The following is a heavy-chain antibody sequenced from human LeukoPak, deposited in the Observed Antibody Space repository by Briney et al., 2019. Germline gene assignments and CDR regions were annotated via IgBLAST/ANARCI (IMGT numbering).Heavy chain of an antibody. Sequence: ASVKVSCKASGGTFNNYTITWVRQAPGQGLEWMGWINPNSGGTNYAQKFQGRVTMTRDTSISTAYMELSRLRSDDTAVYYCARGTRIQLWFGVAVDVWGKGTTVTVSS. CDR3: ARGTRIQLWFGVAVDV. J-gene: IGHJ6*04. D-gene: IGHD5-18*01. CDR1: GGTFNNYT. V-gene: IGHV1-2*02. CDR2: INPNSGGT.